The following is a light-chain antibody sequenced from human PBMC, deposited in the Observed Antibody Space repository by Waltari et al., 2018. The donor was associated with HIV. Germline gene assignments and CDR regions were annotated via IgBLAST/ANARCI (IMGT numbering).Light chain of an antibody. CDR2: DAS. J-gene: IGKJ1*01. Sequence: EIVFTQSPATLSLSPGERATLSCRASQSVRSSLAWYQQKPDQAPRILIYDASNRATGIPARFSGSGSGTDFTLTISSLEPEDFAVYYCQQRSNWPRTFGQGTKVEIK. V-gene: IGKV3-11*01. CDR3: QQRSNWPRT. CDR1: QSVRSS.